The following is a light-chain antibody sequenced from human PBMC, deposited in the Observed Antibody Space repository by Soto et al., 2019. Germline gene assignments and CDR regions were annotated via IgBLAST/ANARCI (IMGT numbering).Light chain of an antibody. Sequence: QSALTQPASVSGSPGQSITISCTGTSSDVGVYNYVSWYQQHPGKAPKLMIYEVSNRPSGVSNRFSGPKSGNTASLTISGLQAEDEADYYCKSYTSSSTYVFGAGTKLTVL. V-gene: IGLV2-14*01. CDR2: EVS. J-gene: IGLJ1*01. CDR3: KSYTSSSTYV. CDR1: SSDVGVYNY.